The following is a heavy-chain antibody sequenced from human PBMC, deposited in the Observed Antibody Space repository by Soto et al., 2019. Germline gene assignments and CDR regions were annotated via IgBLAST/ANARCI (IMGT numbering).Heavy chain of an antibody. CDR2: ISWNSGSI. CDR3: AKENYGSGRAGYYYGMDV. V-gene: IGHV3-9*01. CDR1: GFTFDDYA. D-gene: IGHD3-10*01. J-gene: IGHJ6*02. Sequence: HPGGSLRLSCAASGFTFDDYAMHWVRQAPGKGLEWVSGISWNSGSIGYADSVKGRFTISRDNAKNSLYLQMNSLRAEDTASYYCAKENYGSGRAGYYYGMDVWGQGTTVTVSS.